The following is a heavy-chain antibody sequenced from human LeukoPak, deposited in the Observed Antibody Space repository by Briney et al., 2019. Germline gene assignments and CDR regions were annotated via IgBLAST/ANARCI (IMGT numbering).Heavy chain of an antibody. Sequence: SQTLSLTCAISGDTVSNKRSAWNWIRQSPSRGLEWLGRTYYRSKWYNDYAVSVKSRITINPDTSKNQFSLQLNSVSPEDTAVYYCARVNSWTEEPDTGFDYWGQGILITVSS. V-gene: IGHV6-1*01. CDR1: GDTVSNKRSA. CDR3: ARVNSWTEEPDTGFDY. J-gene: IGHJ4*02. CDR2: TYYRSKWYN. D-gene: IGHD1-14*01.